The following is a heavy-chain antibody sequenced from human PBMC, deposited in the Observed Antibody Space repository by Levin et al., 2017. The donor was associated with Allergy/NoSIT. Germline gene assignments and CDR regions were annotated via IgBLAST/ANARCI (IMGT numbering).Heavy chain of an antibody. V-gene: IGHV3-23*01. D-gene: IGHD3-16*01. Sequence: GGSLRLSCAASGFTFSSYAMTWVRQAPGRGLELVSGISVSGGKTFYAESVKGRFTVSRDNTKNTLYLQMNSLRAEDTAVYYCAKHGGYWGQGTLVTVSS. CDR1: GFTFSSYA. CDR3: AKHGGY. J-gene: IGHJ4*02. CDR2: ISVSGGKT.